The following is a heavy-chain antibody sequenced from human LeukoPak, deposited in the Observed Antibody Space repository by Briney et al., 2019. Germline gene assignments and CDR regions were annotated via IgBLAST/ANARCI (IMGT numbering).Heavy chain of an antibody. J-gene: IGHJ6*03. V-gene: IGHV1-69*05. D-gene: IGHD7-27*01. CDR3: ASRSDWGSLYYYYMDV. CDR1: GGTFSSYA. Sequence: SVKVSCKASGGTFSSYAISWVRQAPGQGLEWMGGIIPIFGTANYAQKFQGRVTITTDESTSTAYMELSSLRPEDTAVYYCASRSDWGSLYYYYMDVWGKGTTVTVSS. CDR2: IIPIFGTA.